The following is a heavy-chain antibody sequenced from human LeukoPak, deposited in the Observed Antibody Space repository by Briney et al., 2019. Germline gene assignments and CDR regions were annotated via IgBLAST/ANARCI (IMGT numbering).Heavy chain of an antibody. D-gene: IGHD3-3*01. J-gene: IGHJ4*02. CDR3: ARGGYITIFGVAPGY. V-gene: IGHV4-59*01. Sequence: SETLSLTCTVSGGSISNYYWNWIRQPPGKGLEWIGYIYSSGSTNYNPSLKSRLTISVDTSKNQFSLNLNSVTAADTAVYYCARGGYITIFGVAPGYWGQGTLVTVSS. CDR2: IYSSGST. CDR1: GGSISNYY.